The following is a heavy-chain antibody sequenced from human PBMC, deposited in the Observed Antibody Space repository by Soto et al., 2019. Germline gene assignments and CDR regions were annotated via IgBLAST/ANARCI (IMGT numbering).Heavy chain of an antibody. CDR3: ARDLALPPGYYYDSSGYPAYGMDV. CDR2: IYYSGST. Sequence: TSETLSLTCTVSGGSISSGGYYWSWIRQHPGKGLEWIGYIYYSGSTYYNPSLKSRVTISVDTSKNQFSLKLSSVTAADTAVYYCARDLALPPGYYYDSSGYPAYGMDVWG. D-gene: IGHD3-22*01. V-gene: IGHV4-31*03. J-gene: IGHJ6*02. CDR1: GGSISSGGYY.